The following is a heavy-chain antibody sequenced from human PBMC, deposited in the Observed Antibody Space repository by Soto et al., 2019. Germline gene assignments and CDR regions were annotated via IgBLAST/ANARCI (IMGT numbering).Heavy chain of an antibody. CDR1: GFTFDDYS. D-gene: IGHD4-4*01. V-gene: IGHV3-43*01. J-gene: IGHJ4*02. Sequence: EVQMVESGGVVVQPGGSLRLSCAASGFTFDDYSVHWVRQAPGKGLEWVSLISWDGYSTFYADSVKGRFTISRDNSKNSLYLQMNSLTTEDTAFYYCVKDGAVTDYTYLGYWGQGALVTVSS. CDR3: VKDGAVTDYTYLGY. CDR2: ISWDGYST.